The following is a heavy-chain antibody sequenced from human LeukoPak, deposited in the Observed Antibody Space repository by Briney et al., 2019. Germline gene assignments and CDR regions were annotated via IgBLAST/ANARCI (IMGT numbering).Heavy chain of an antibody. CDR3: ARDDFWSGYSTYYYYMDV. Sequence: GGSLRLSCAVSGFTFSSYWMSWVRQAPGKGLEWVGKIKQDGSEKYFVDSVKGRFTISRDNAKNSLYLQMNSLRAEDTAVYYCARDDFWSGYSTYYYYMDVWGKGTTVTVSS. J-gene: IGHJ6*03. V-gene: IGHV3-7*01. CDR1: GFTFSSYW. D-gene: IGHD3-3*01. CDR2: IKQDGSEK.